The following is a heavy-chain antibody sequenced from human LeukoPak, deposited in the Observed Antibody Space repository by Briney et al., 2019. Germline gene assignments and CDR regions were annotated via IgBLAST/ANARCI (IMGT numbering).Heavy chain of an antibody. CDR3: ARDVYRFLRWNFDL. D-gene: IGHD1-1*01. CDR1: GYTLNAYY. CDR2: INPNSGRA. V-gene: IGHV1-2*02. Sequence: GASVKVSCKASGYTLNAYYMHWVRQAPGQGLEWIGWINPNSGRANYAQMFQGRVNMTRDTSVSAVHLELSGLRSDDTAVYFCARDVYRFLRWNFDLWGQGTLVTVSS. J-gene: IGHJ5*02.